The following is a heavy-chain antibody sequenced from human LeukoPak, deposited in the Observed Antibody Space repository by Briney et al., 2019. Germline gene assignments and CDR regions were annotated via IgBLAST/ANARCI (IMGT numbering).Heavy chain of an antibody. V-gene: IGHV3-30*18. CDR2: ISYDGSNK. CDR1: GFTFSSYG. J-gene: IGHJ4*02. CDR3: AKGRGIVGATPFDY. Sequence: GRSQRLSCAASGFTFSSYGMHWVRQAPGKGLEWVAVISYDGSNKYYADSVKGRFTISRDNSKNTLYLQMNSLRAEDTAVYYCAKGRGIVGATPFDYWGQGTLVTVSS. D-gene: IGHD1-26*01.